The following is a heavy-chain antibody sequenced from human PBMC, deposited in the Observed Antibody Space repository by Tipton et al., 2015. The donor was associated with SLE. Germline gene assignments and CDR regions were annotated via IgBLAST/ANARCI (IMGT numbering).Heavy chain of an antibody. CDR1: GFTFSSYA. V-gene: IGHV3-23*01. CDR3: AKVLVLEWLLWYFDY. D-gene: IGHD3-3*01. Sequence: GSLRLSCAASGFTFSSYAMSWVRQAPGKGLEWVSAISGSGGSTYYADSVKGRFTISRDNSKNTLYLQMNSLRAEDTAVYYCAKVLVLEWLLWYFDYWGQGTLVTVSS. CDR2: ISGSGGST. J-gene: IGHJ4*02.